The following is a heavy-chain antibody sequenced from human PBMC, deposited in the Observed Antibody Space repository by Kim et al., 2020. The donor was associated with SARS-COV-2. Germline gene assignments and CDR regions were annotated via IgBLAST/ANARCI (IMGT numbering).Heavy chain of an antibody. V-gene: IGHV4-34*01. J-gene: IGHJ4*02. D-gene: IGHD5-18*01. Sequence: PSLKSRVTISVDTSKNQFSLKLSAVTAADTAVYYCARVGRSGYSYRNYFDYWGQGTLVTVSS. CDR3: ARVGRSGYSYRNYFDY.